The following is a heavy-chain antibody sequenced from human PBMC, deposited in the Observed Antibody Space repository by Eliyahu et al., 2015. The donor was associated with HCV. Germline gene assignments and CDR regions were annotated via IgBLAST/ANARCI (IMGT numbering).Heavy chain of an antibody. Sequence: QVQLRESGPGLVKPSETLSLTCTVSGASFNSFYWNWVRQPPGKGLEWLGFVYRSGTSYNPPFEGRLTISLDTSNSQFSLRLTSMTAADTAMYYCARQEEGNVGYALGVWGQGTMVAVSS. CDR2: VYRSGT. CDR1: GASFNSFY. J-gene: IGHJ3*01. D-gene: IGHD1-26*01. V-gene: IGHV4-59*08. CDR3: ARQEEGNVGYALGV.